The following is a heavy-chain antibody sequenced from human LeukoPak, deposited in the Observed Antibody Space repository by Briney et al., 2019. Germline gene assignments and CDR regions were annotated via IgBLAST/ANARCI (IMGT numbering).Heavy chain of an antibody. J-gene: IGHJ4*02. D-gene: IGHD1-26*01. CDR1: GFTFSNYA. Sequence: GGSLRLSCAAFGFTFSNYAMSWVRQAPGKGLEWVAVISYDGSNKYYADSVKGRFTISRDNSKNTLYLQMNSLRAEDTAVYYCARDFLDSGFDYWGQGTLVTVSS. V-gene: IGHV3-30-3*01. CDR3: ARDFLDSGFDY. CDR2: ISYDGSNK.